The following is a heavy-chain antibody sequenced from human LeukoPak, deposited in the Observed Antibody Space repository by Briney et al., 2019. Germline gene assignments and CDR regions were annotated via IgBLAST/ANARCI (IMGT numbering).Heavy chain of an antibody. CDR2: ISGSGGST. Sequence: GGSLRLSCAASGFTFSSYAMSWVRQAPGKGLEWVSAISGSGGSTYYADSVKGRFTISRDNSKNTLYLQMNSLRAEDTAVYYCAKDGQYYGSGSYFLLNAFDIWGQGTMVTVSS. CDR1: GFTFSSYA. J-gene: IGHJ3*02. V-gene: IGHV3-23*01. CDR3: AKDGQYYGSGSYFLLNAFDI. D-gene: IGHD3-10*01.